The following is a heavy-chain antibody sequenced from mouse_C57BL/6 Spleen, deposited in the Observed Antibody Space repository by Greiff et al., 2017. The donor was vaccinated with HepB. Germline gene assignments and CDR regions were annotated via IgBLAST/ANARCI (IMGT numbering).Heavy chain of an antibody. CDR3: ARGVITTSYFDY. V-gene: IGHV1-80*01. J-gene: IGHJ2*01. CDR2: IYPGDGDT. CDR1: GYAFSSYW. D-gene: IGHD1-2*01. Sequence: QVQLKQSGAELVKPGASVKISCKASGYAFSSYWMNWVKQRPGKGLEWIGQIYPGDGDTNYNGKFKGKATLTADKSSSTAYMQLSSLTSEDSAVYFCARGVITTSYFDYWGQGTTLTVSS.